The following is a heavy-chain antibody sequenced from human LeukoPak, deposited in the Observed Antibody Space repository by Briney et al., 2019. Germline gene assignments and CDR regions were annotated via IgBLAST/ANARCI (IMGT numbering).Heavy chain of an antibody. CDR3: AGRVGATIWTGMEF. CDR2: THYGGNT. D-gene: IGHD1-26*01. Sequence: SETLSLTCNVSGASMSTSSHYWGWTRQPPGKGLEWIGSTHYGGNTYYNPSLNSRVTISVDTSKKQFSLKLTSVTAADTAVYYCAGRVGATIWTGMEFWGQGTLVTVSS. V-gene: IGHV4-39*01. CDR1: GASMSTSSHY. J-gene: IGHJ4*02.